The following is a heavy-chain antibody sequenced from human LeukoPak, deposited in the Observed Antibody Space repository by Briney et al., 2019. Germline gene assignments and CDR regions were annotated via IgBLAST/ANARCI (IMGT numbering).Heavy chain of an antibody. CDR1: GFTFSDYY. V-gene: IGHV3-11*01. Sequence: GGSLRLSCAASGFTFSDYYMSWIRQAPGKGLEWVSYISSSGSTIYYADSVKGRFTISRDNSKNTLYLQMNSLRAEDTAVYYCAKHIAVAGNPYFDYWGQGTLVSVSS. CDR2: ISSSGSTI. CDR3: AKHIAVAGNPYFDY. D-gene: IGHD6-19*01. J-gene: IGHJ4*02.